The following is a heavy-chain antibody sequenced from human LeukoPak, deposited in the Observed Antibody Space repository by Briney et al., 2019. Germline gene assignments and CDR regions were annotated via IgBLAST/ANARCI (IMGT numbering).Heavy chain of an antibody. V-gene: IGHV3-11*04. CDR2: ISNSASTT. CDR3: ARDLVLAL. CDR1: GFTFSDYY. J-gene: IGHJ4*02. D-gene: IGHD3-22*01. Sequence: TGGSLRLSCAASGFTFSDYYMSWIRQAPGKELEWVSFISNSASTTDYADSVKGRFTISRDNAKNSLYLQMNSLRAEDTAVYYCARDLVLALWGQGTLVTVSS.